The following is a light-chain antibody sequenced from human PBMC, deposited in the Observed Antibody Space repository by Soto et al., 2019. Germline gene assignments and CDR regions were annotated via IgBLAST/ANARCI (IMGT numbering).Light chain of an antibody. CDR2: KAS. CDR3: QQYNSYPTT. V-gene: IGKV1-5*03. J-gene: IGKJ2*01. CDR1: HSISSW. Sequence: DIQMTQSPSTLSASVGDRVTITCRASHSISSWLAWYQQKPGKAPKLLIYKASSLESGVPSRFSGSGSGTEFTLTISSLQPDDFATYYCQQYNSYPTTFGQGTKLEIK.